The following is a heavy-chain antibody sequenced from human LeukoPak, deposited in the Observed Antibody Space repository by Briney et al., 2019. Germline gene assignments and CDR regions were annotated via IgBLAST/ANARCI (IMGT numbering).Heavy chain of an antibody. D-gene: IGHD6-13*01. V-gene: IGHV1-18*01. CDR2: ISAYSGNT. Sequence: GASVKVSCKASGYTFTSYGISWVRQAPGQGREWMGWISAYSGNTNYAQKLQGRVTMTTDTSTSTAYMELRSLRSDDTAVYYCVREAPPGIAAAGTREYYYYYYMDVWGKGTTVTVSS. J-gene: IGHJ6*03. CDR3: VREAPPGIAAAGTREYYYYYYMDV. CDR1: GYTFTSYG.